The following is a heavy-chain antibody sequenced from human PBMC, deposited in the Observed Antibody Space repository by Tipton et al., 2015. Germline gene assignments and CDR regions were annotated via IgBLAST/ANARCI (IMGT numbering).Heavy chain of an antibody. V-gene: IGHV1-18*01. D-gene: IGHD4-17*01. Sequence: QLVQSGAEVKKPGASVKVSCKTSGYTFNNYGITWVRQAPGQGLEWMGWITSYNAYTNYAQKLQGRVTMTTDTSTSTAYMEVRSLRSDDTAVYYCARNDYGDYHFDYWGQGTLVTVSS. J-gene: IGHJ4*02. CDR3: ARNDYGDYHFDY. CDR2: ITSYNAYT. CDR1: GYTFNNYG.